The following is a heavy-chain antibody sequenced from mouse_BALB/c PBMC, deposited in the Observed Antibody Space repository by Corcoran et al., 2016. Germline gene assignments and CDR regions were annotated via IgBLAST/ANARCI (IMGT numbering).Heavy chain of an antibody. V-gene: IGHV1S136*01. CDR1: GYTFTSYV. Sequence: EVQLQQSGPELVKPGASVKMSCKASGYTFTSYVMHWVKQKPGQGLEWIGYINPYNDGTKYNEKFKGKATLASDKSSSTAYMELSSLTSEDSAVYYCAAGYYGSSYAMDYWGQGTSVTVSS. CDR3: AAGYYGSSYAMDY. D-gene: IGHD1-1*01. J-gene: IGHJ4*01. CDR2: INPYNDGT.